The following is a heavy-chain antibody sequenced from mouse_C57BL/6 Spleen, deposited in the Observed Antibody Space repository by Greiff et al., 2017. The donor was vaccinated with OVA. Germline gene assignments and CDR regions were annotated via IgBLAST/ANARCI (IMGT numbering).Heavy chain of an antibody. J-gene: IGHJ2*01. V-gene: IGHV5-6*01. CDR2: ISSGGSYT. CDR3: ARLGEYYFDY. Sequence: EVKVVESGGDLVKPGGSLKLSCAASGFTFSSYGMSWVRQTPDKRLEWVATISSGGSYTYYPDSVKGRFTISRDNAKNTLYLQMSSLKSEDTAMYYCARLGEYYFDYWGQGTTLTVSS. CDR1: GFTFSSYG. D-gene: IGHD3-1*01.